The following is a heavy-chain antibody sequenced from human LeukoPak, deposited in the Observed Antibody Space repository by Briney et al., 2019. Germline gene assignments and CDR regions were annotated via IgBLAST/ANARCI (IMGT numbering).Heavy chain of an antibody. CDR1: GYTFTTHA. CDR3: ARDSSYNYGDY. J-gene: IGHJ4*02. V-gene: IGHV1-18*01. CDR2: ISAYSGNT. Sequence: GASVKVSCKASGYTFTTHAISWVRQAPGQRPEWMGWISAYSGNTNYAQNLQGRVTMTTDTSTSTAYMELRSLRSDDTAVYYCARDSSYNYGDYWGQGTLVTVSS. D-gene: IGHD5-18*01.